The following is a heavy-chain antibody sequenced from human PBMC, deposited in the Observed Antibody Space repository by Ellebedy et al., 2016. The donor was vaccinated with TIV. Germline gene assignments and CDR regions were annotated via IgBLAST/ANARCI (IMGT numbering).Heavy chain of an antibody. CDR2: IGTTTGSI. CDR3: ARPWRY. J-gene: IGHJ4*02. Sequence: GESLKISCTASGFTFSSFSMNWVRQAPGKGLEWRSYIGTTTGSISYADSAKGRFTISRDNAKNSLHLQMNSLRAEDTAVYYCARPWRYWGQGTLVTVSS. V-gene: IGHV3-48*04. CDR1: GFTFSSFS.